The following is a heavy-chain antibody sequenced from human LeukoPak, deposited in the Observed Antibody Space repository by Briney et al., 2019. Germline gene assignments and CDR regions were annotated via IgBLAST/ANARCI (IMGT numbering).Heavy chain of an antibody. Sequence: ASVKVSCKASGYTFTNYDINWVRQATGQGLEWMGWMTPNSGNTGYAQKFQDRVTMTWNTSISTAYMALSSLRSEDTAVYYCARGIPRYSSSSPARYYFDYWGQGTLVTVSS. CDR3: ARGIPRYSSSSPARYYFDY. V-gene: IGHV1-8*02. CDR1: GYTFTNYD. CDR2: MTPNSGNT. D-gene: IGHD6-13*01. J-gene: IGHJ4*02.